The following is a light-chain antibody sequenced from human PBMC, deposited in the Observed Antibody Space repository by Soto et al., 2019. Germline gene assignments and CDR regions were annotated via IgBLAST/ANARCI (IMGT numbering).Light chain of an antibody. CDR1: QNIDIW. CDR3: QQYDNYSPT. Sequence: QMTQFPSTLSASVGDRVTITCRASQNIDIWLAWYQQKPAKVPKLLIYEASTLESGIPSRFSASGSGTEFTLTISSLQPDDFATYYCQQYDNYSPTFGQGTKVEIK. CDR2: EAS. J-gene: IGKJ1*01. V-gene: IGKV1-5*03.